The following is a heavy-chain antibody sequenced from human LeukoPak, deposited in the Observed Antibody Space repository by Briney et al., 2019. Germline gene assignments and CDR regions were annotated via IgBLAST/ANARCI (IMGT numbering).Heavy chain of an antibody. CDR1: GGSISSYY. V-gene: IGHV4-39*07. D-gene: IGHD3-10*01. J-gene: IGHJ4*02. CDR3: ARIDRITMVLYY. CDR2: IYYSGST. Sequence: SETLSLTCTVSGGSISSYYWGWIRQPPGKGLEWIGSIYYSGSTYYNPSLKSRVTISVDTSKNQFSLKLSSVTAADTAVYYCARIDRITMVLYYWGQGTLVTVSS.